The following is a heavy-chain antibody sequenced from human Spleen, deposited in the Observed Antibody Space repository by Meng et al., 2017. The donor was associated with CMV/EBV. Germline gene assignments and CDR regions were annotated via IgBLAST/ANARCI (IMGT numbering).Heavy chain of an antibody. CDR2: INHSGST. D-gene: IGHD3-3*01. V-gene: IGHV4-34*01. Sequence: FSGYYWSWIRQPPGKGLEWIGEINHSGSTNYNPSLKSRVTISVDTSTNQFSLKLSSVTAADTAVYYCARVQFVRFLEWLHRGVWFDPWGQGTLVTVSS. CDR1: FSGYY. CDR3: ARVQFVRFLEWLHRGVWFDP. J-gene: IGHJ5*02.